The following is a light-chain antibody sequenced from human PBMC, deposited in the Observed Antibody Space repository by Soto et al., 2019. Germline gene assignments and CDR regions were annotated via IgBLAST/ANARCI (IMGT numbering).Light chain of an antibody. CDR3: QSADGSGSYVV. J-gene: IGLJ2*01. Sequence: SYELTQPPSVSVSPGQTARITCSGDALPNQYAYWYQQKPGQAPVLLIYRYTERPSGIPERFSGSSSGTTVTLTISGVQAEEEADYFCQSADGSGSYVVFGGGTKVTVL. CDR2: RYT. V-gene: IGLV3-25*02. CDR1: ALPNQY.